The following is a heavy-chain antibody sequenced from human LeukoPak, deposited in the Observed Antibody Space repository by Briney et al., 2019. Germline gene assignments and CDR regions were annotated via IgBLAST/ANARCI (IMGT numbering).Heavy chain of an antibody. J-gene: IGHJ4*02. D-gene: IGHD1-26*01. Sequence: GGSLRLSCAASGFTFSSYGMIWVRQAPGKGLEWVSSISGSGDSTYYADSVKGRFTISRDNSKNTLYLQMNSLRAEDTAVYYCARDRVGATDYFDYWGQGTLVTVSS. CDR1: GFTFSSYG. CDR2: ISGSGDST. CDR3: ARDRVGATDYFDY. V-gene: IGHV3-23*01.